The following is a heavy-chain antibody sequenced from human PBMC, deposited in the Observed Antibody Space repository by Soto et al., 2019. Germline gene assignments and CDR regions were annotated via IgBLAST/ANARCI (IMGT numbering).Heavy chain of an antibody. CDR3: ARIRMLGIGVWGSYRQHFFDH. V-gene: IGHV4-34*01. D-gene: IGHD3-16*02. CDR1: GGKFRGYC. J-gene: IGHJ4*02. Sequence: ETQPHRCAVYGGKFRGYCGSWISQKAGKGLECIGEINHSGSTKYNPSLESRVTISLDTSKNHFSLKLSSVTAADTAVYYCARIRMLGIGVWGSYRQHFFDHLLQGTLVTVSS. CDR2: INHSGST.